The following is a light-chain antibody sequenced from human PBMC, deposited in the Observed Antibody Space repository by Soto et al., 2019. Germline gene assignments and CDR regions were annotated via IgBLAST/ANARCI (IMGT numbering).Light chain of an antibody. CDR3: QQYDTYTT. Sequence: DIQMIQSPSTLSASVGDRVTITCRASQSISSWLAWYQQKPGKAPKLLIYKASNLESGVPSRFSGSGSGTEFTLTISSLQPDDFAIYYCQQYDTYTTFGQGTKVEIK. CDR1: QSISSW. J-gene: IGKJ1*01. CDR2: KAS. V-gene: IGKV1-5*03.